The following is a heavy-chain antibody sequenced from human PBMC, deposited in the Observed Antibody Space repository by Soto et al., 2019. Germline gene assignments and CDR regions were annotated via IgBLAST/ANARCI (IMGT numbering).Heavy chain of an antibody. J-gene: IGHJ4*02. CDR1: SGSISSGSYY. Sequence: QLQLQESGQGLVKPSETLSLTCSVSSGSISSGSYYWGWIRQPPGKGLEWIASIYYSGNTYYNPSLKCRVTMSVDTSKNQFSLKLSSVTAADTAVYYCARLGYVSSIVVAGTFDFWGQGALVTVSS. D-gene: IGHD6-19*01. CDR3: ARLGYVSSIVVAGTFDF. CDR2: IYYSGNT. V-gene: IGHV4-39*01.